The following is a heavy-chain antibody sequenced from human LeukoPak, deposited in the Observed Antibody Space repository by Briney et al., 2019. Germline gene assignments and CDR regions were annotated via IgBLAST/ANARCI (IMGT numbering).Heavy chain of an antibody. CDR2: INHSGST. D-gene: IGHD6-6*01. CDR3: ARVEYSSSSYYYYYMDV. Sequence: SETLSLTCAVYGGSFSGYYWSWIRQPPGKGLEWIGEINHSGSTNYNPSLKSRVTISVDTSKNQFSLKLSSVTAADTAVYYCARVEYSSSSYYYYYMDVWGKGTTVTASS. CDR1: GGSFSGYY. V-gene: IGHV4-34*01. J-gene: IGHJ6*03.